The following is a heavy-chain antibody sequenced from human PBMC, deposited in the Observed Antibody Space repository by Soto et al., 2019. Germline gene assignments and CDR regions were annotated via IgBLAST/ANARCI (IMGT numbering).Heavy chain of an antibody. CDR2: ISAYNGNR. Sequence: ASVKVSCKTSGYTFTDYGVAWVRQAPGQGFEWLGWISAYNGNRNYAQKFQGRVTLTTDAATSTGYMELRTLTSDDTAVYYCAREGGGKGWHNWFDPWGQGTLVTVSS. V-gene: IGHV1-18*01. CDR3: AREGGGKGWHNWFDP. CDR1: GYTFTDYG. D-gene: IGHD6-19*01. J-gene: IGHJ5*02.